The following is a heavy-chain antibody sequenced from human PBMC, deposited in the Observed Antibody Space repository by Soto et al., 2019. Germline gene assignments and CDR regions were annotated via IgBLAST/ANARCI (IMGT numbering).Heavy chain of an antibody. Sequence: PSETLSLTCTVSGGSISTYYWNWIRKSPGQGLEWMGFIYSTGSTHSNPSPNRRAAISLDTSRNRFSLKLNPVTAADTAVYLGARQIGDDPFDIWGQGTMVTVSS. D-gene: IGHD3-3*01. CDR2: IYSTGST. CDR1: GGSISTYY. J-gene: IGHJ3*02. CDR3: ARQIGDDPFDI. V-gene: IGHV4-59*08.